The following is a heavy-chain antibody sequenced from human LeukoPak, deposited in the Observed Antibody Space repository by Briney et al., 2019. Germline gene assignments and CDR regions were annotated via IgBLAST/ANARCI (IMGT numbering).Heavy chain of an antibody. V-gene: IGHV4-59*01. CDR1: GGSISNFY. Sequence: SETLSLTCTVSGGSISNFYWSWIRQPPGKGLEWIGYIYYGGSTNYNPSLKSRVTISVDTSKNQFSLKLSSVTAADTAVYYCARGPGWYYFDYWGQGTLVTVSS. J-gene: IGHJ4*02. CDR2: IYYGGST. CDR3: ARGPGWYYFDY. D-gene: IGHD6-19*01.